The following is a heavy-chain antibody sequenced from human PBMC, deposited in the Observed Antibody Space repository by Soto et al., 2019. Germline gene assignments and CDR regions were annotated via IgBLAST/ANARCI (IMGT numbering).Heavy chain of an antibody. Sequence: GGSLRLSCAASGFTFNIYAMTWVRQAPGKGLEWVSTTGATGRTTYYSDSVKGRFTVSRDNSKNTLDLQMSNLRAEDTAVYYCATVHNTSRYFDYSGQVTMGTFSS. D-gene: IGHD1-20*01. V-gene: IGHV3-23*01. CDR3: ATVHNTSRYFDY. J-gene: IGHJ4*02. CDR2: TGATGRTT. CDR1: GFTFNIYA.